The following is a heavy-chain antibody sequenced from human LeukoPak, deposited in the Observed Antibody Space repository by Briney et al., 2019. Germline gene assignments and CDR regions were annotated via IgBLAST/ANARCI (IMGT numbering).Heavy chain of an antibody. CDR1: GYTFTSYG. D-gene: IGHD5-18*01. CDR2: ISAYNGNA. CDR3: ARGHPGTGYSYAGY. J-gene: IGHJ4*02. Sequence: ASVKVSCKASGYTFTSYGISWVRQAPGQGLEWMGWISAYNGNANYAQKLQGRVTMTTDTSTSTAYMELRSLRSDDTAVYYCARGHPGTGYSYAGYWGQGTLVTVSS. V-gene: IGHV1-18*01.